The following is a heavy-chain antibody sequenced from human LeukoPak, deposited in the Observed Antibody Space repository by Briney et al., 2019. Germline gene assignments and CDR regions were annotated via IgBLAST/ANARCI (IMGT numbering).Heavy chain of an antibody. CDR3: AKPLGGDRAAIGTSDAFQF. D-gene: IGHD3-16*01. Sequence: ASVVVSCKASGYTFTVYYIHWVRQAAGHGLEWVGWINPNTGTTNYAPRFQGRVTMTTDTSVTTAYLELKRLTPDDTAVYYCAKPLGGDRAAIGTSDAFQFWDQGTIITVSS. V-gene: IGHV1-2*07. CDR1: GYTFTVYY. J-gene: IGHJ3*01. CDR2: INPNTGTT.